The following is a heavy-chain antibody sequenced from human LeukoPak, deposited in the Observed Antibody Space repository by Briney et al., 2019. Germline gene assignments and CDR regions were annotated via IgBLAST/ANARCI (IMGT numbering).Heavy chain of an antibody. Sequence: RTGGSLRLSCAASGFTLSSYAMHWVRQAQGKGLEYVSAISKNGGNTYYANSVKGRFSISRDNSKNTLYLQMGSLRTEDMAVYYCARVGEGRYYQYYYMDVWGKGTTVTVSS. CDR2: ISKNGGNT. CDR1: GFTLSSYA. J-gene: IGHJ6*03. D-gene: IGHD1-26*01. CDR3: ARVGEGRYYQYYYMDV. V-gene: IGHV3-64*01.